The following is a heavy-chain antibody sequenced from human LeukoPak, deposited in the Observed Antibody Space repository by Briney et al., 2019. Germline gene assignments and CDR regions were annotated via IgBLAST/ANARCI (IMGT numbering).Heavy chain of an antibody. CDR3: ARVMTGAFDI. CDR1: GGSISSGGYS. Sequence: PSQTLSLTCAVSGGSISSGGYSWSWIRQPPGKGLEWIGYIYHSGSTYYNPSLKSRVTISVDRSKNQFSLKLSSVTAADTAVYYCARVMTGAFDIWGQGTMVTVSS. CDR2: IYHSGST. J-gene: IGHJ3*02. V-gene: IGHV4-30-2*01.